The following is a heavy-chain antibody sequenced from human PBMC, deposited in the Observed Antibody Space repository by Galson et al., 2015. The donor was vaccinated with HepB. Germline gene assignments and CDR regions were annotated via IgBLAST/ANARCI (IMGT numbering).Heavy chain of an antibody. D-gene: IGHD3-22*01. CDR1: GYTFTGYY. CDR3: ARDDSSVYWNY. CDR2: INPNSGGT. Sequence: SVKVSCKASGYTFTGYYMHWVRQAPGQGLEWVGWINPNSGGTNYAQKFQGRVTVTRDTSISTAYMELSRLRSDDTAVYYCARDDSSVYWNYWGQGTLVTVSS. J-gene: IGHJ4*02. V-gene: IGHV1-2*02.